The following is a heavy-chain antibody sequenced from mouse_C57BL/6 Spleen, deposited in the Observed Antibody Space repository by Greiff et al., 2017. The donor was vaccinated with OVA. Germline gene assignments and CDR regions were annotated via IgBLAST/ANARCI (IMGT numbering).Heavy chain of an antibody. CDR1: GYAFSSSW. CDR3: ARGGTSGKRYAMDY. J-gene: IGHJ4*01. D-gene: IGHD1-1*01. Sequence: QVQLQQSGPELVKPGASVKISCKASGYAFSSSWMNWVKQRPGKGLEWIGRIYPGDGDTNYNGKFKGKATLTADKSSSTAYMQLSSLTSEDSAVYFCARGGTSGKRYAMDYWGQGTSVTVSS. CDR2: IYPGDGDT. V-gene: IGHV1-82*01.